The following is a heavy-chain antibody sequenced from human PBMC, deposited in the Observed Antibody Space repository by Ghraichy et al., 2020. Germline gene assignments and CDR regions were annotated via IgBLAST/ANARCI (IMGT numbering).Heavy chain of an antibody. CDR2: IYYSGST. V-gene: IGHV4-39*01. J-gene: IGHJ6*02. CDR3: ARLPGQRFLEWLPYYYYGMDV. CDR1: GGSISSSSYY. Sequence: SQTLSLTCTVSGGSISSSSYYWGWIRQPPGKGLEWIGSIYYSGSTYYNPSLKSRVTISVDTSKNQFSLKLSSVTAADTAVYYCARLPGQRFLEWLPYYYYGMDVWGQGTTVTVSS. D-gene: IGHD3-3*01.